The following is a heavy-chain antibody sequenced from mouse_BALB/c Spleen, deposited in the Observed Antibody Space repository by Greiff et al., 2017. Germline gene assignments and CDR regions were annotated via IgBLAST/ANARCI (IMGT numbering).Heavy chain of an antibody. D-gene: IGHD1-1*01. CDR3: ARDSGYYGSSWFAY. Sequence: EVQVVESGGGLVQPGGSRKLSCAASGFTFSDYGMAWVRQAPGKGPEWVAFISNLAYSIYYADTVTGRFTISRENAKNTLYLEMSSLRSEDTAMYYCARDSGYYGSSWFAYWGQGTLVTVSA. V-gene: IGHV5-15*02. CDR2: ISNLAYSI. CDR1: GFTFSDYG. J-gene: IGHJ3*01.